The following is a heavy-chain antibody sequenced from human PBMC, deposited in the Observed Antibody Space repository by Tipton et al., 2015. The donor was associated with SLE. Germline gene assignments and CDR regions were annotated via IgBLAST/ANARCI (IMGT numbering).Heavy chain of an antibody. V-gene: IGHV4-39*07. D-gene: IGHD4-17*01. CDR3: AREKGGYDYGDSLWN. CDR1: VGIVTSTSYY. CDR2: LSGSGSR. Sequence: TLSLTCDVSVGIVTSTSYYWGWFRLSPKRELEWIATLSGSGSRFYSPSFRSRVTLSVDTSKNQFSLRLTSVTAADTAIYYCAREKGGYDYGDSLWNWGQGILVTVSS. J-gene: IGHJ4*02.